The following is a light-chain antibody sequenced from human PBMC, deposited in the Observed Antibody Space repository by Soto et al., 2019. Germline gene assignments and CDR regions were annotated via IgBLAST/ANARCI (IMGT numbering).Light chain of an antibody. J-gene: IGKJ1*01. Sequence: GDRVTITCRASQSISSWLAWYQQKPGKAPKLLIYDASSLESGVPSRFSGSGSGTEFTLTISSLQPDDFATYYCQQYNSYWRTFGQGTKVEIK. CDR2: DAS. CDR3: QQYNSYWRT. CDR1: QSISSW. V-gene: IGKV1-5*01.